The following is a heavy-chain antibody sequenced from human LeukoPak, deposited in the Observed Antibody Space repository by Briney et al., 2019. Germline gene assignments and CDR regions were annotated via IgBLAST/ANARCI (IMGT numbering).Heavy chain of an antibody. CDR1: GFTFSSYG. CDR3: AKGSRVQLWSGAIN. D-gene: IGHD5-18*01. CDR2: IRYDGSNK. V-gene: IGHV3-30*02. Sequence: GGSLRLSCAASGFTFSSYGMHWVRQAPGKGLEWVAFIRYDGSNKYYADSVKGRFTTSRDNSKNTLYLQMNSLRAEDTAVYYCAKGSRVQLWSGAINWGQGTLVTVSS. J-gene: IGHJ4*02.